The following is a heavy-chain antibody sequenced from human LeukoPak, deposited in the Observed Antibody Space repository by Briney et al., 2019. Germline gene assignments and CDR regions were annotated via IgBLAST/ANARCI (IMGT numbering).Heavy chain of an antibody. V-gene: IGHV3-74*01. J-gene: IGHJ4*02. D-gene: IGHD6-6*01. CDR3: AKDGISYSRSSEREFDY. Sequence: GGSLRLSCAASGFTFSSYWMHWVRQAPGKGLMWVSRIKSDGSSTSYADSVKGRFTISRDNSKNTLYLQMNSLRAEDTAVYYCAKDGISYSRSSEREFDYWGQGTLVTVSS. CDR2: IKSDGSST. CDR1: GFTFSSYW.